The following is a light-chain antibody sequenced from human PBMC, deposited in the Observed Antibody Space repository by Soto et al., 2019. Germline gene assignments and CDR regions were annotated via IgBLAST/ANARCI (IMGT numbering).Light chain of an antibody. CDR3: QQYYSKPLT. Sequence: DIVMTPSPDSLAVSLGERATINCKSSQSVLYSSNNKNYLGWYQQKIGQPPKLLIYWASTRESGVPDRFSGSGSGTDFTLTISILQAEAVAVYYCQQYYSKPLTFGGGTKVESK. CDR2: WAS. CDR1: QSVLYSSNNKNY. V-gene: IGKV4-1*01. J-gene: IGKJ4*01.